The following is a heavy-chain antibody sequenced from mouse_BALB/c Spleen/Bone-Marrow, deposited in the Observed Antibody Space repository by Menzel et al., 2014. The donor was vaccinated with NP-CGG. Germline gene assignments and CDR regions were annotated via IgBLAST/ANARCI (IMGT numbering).Heavy chain of an antibody. CDR1: GYSFTSYW. CDR3: AIDGITTATYYYAMDY. CDR2: IDPSDSET. Sequence: QVQLKESGPQLVRPGASVKISCKASGYSFTSYWMHWVKQRPGQGLEWIGMIDPSDSETRLNQKFKDKATLTVDKSSSTAYMKHSSLPSDDPAVYYCAIDGITTATYYYAMDYWGQGTSVTVSS. D-gene: IGHD1-2*01. J-gene: IGHJ4*01. V-gene: IGHV1-74*01.